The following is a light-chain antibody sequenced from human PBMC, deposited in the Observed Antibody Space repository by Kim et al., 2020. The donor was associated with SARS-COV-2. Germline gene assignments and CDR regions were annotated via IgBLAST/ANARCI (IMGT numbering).Light chain of an antibody. CDR3: LSYINSAINWV. CDR2: DVS. Sequence: FTISGTGTSSDVGGYYFISWYQQNPGKAPKLIIYDVSERPSGVSDRFSGSRSGNTASLTISGLQAEDEGNYFCLSYINSAINWVFGGGTKVTVL. V-gene: IGLV2-14*04. CDR1: SSDVGGYYF. J-gene: IGLJ3*02.